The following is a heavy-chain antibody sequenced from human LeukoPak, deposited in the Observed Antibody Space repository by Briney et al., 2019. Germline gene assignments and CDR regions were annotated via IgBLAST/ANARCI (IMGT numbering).Heavy chain of an antibody. CDR2: ISGSGGST. CDR3: ARRWGIHFDY. J-gene: IGHJ4*02. V-gene: IGHV3-23*01. CDR1: GFTFSGYA. Sequence: PGGSLRLSCAASGFTFSGYAMSWVRQAPGKGLEWVSAISGSGGSTYYADSVKGRFTISRDNSKNTLYLQMNSLRAEDTAVYYCARRWGIHFDYWGQGTLVTVSS. D-gene: IGHD3-16*01.